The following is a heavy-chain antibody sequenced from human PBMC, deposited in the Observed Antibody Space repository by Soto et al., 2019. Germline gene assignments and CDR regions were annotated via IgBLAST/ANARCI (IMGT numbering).Heavy chain of an antibody. CDR1: GYTFTSYG. CDR2: ISPYNGNT. J-gene: IGHJ4*02. D-gene: IGHD2-8*01. CDR3: EPAGSTTGVCYMSY. Sequence: ASVKVSCKASGYTFTSYGISWVRQAPGQGLEWMGWISPYNGNTNFAQKVQGRVTMTTDTSTSTAYMELRSLRSDDTAVYYCEPAGSTTGVCYMSYWGQGTLVTVSS. V-gene: IGHV1-18*01.